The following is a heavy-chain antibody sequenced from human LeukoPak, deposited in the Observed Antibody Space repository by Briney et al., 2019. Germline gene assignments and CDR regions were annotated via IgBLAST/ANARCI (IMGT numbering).Heavy chain of an antibody. Sequence: PGRSLILSCAASGFTFDDYAMHWVRQAPGKGLEWVSGISWNSGSIGYADSVKGRFTISRDNAKNSLYLQMNSLRAEDTALYYCAKAFSSGWFVALFEAFDIWGQGTMVTVSS. D-gene: IGHD6-19*01. CDR3: AKAFSSGWFVALFEAFDI. V-gene: IGHV3-9*01. CDR2: ISWNSGSI. J-gene: IGHJ3*02. CDR1: GFTFDDYA.